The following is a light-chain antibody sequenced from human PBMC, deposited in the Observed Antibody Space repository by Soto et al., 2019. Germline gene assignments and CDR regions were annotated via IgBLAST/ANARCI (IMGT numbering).Light chain of an antibody. CDR2: GTS. V-gene: IGKV3D-15*01. CDR3: QQYNKWPRT. Sequence: EILLTQSPGTLSLSPGETATLSCRASQTIGRNYLAWYQQKPGQAPRLLIFGTSTRATGIPARFSGSGPGTEFTLTISSLQSEDFAVYYCQQYNKWPRTFGQGTKVDIK. J-gene: IGKJ1*01. CDR1: QTIGRN.